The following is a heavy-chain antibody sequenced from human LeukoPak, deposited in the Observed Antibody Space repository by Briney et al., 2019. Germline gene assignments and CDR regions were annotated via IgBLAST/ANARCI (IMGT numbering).Heavy chain of an antibody. J-gene: IGHJ4*02. Sequence: GGSLRLSCAASGFTFSSYSMDWVRQAPGKGLEWVSSISSSSSYIYYADSVKGRFTISRDNAKNSLYLQMNSLRAEDTAVYYCARETFRNSPFDYWGQGTLVTVSS. CDR1: GFTFSSYS. CDR3: ARETFRNSPFDY. D-gene: IGHD1-7*01. V-gene: IGHV3-21*01. CDR2: ISSSSSYI.